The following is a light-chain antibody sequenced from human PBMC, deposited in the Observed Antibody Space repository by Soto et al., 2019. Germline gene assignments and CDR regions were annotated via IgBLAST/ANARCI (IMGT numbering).Light chain of an antibody. V-gene: IGKV4-1*01. Sequence: DIVMTQSPDSLAVSLGERATINCKSSQNILYSPNNKNYLAWYQQKPRQPPKLLTYWASTRQSGVPDRFSGSGSETDFTLTISSVQSEDVAVYYCLQYYNSYTFGQGTKLEI. CDR2: WAS. CDR3: LQYYNSYT. J-gene: IGKJ2*01. CDR1: QNILYSPNNKNY.